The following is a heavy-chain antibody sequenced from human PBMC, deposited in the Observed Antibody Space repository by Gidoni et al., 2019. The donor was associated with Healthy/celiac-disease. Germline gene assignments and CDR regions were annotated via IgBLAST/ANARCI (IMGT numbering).Heavy chain of an antibody. CDR3: ARDDRGWWELEYYFDY. Sequence: QVQLVESGGGVVQPGRSLRLSCAASGFTFSSYAMHWVRQAPGKGLVWVAVISYDGSNKYYADSVKGRFTISRDNSKNTLYLQMNSLRAEDTAVYYCARDDRGWWELEYYFDYWGQGTLVTVSS. D-gene: IGHD1-26*01. CDR1: GFTFSSYA. J-gene: IGHJ4*02. V-gene: IGHV3-30-3*01. CDR2: ISYDGSNK.